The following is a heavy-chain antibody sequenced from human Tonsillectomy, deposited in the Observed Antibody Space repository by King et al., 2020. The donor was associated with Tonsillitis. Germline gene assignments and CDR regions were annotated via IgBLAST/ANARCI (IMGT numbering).Heavy chain of an antibody. V-gene: IGHV1-18*01. CDR1: GYTFTSYG. D-gene: IGHD3-9*01. CDR3: ARGSPGFYILTGDYLADY. CDR2: IIAYSGNT. Sequence: QLVQSGAEVKKPGASVKVSCKASGYTFTSYGISWVRQAPGQGLEWMGWIIAYSGNTNYAQNLQGRVTMTTDTSTSTAYMELRSLRSDDTAVYYCARGSPGFYILTGDYLADYWGQGTLVTVSS. J-gene: IGHJ4*02.